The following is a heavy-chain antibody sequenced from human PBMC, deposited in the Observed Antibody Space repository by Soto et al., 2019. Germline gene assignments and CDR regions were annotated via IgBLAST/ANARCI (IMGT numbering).Heavy chain of an antibody. Sequence: PGGSLRLSCAASGCTFSSCVMRWVRQAPGKGLVWVSRVHSGGTTTTYADSVKGRFTISRDNARNTVSLQMSSLRAEDTAIYYCARGDRGGFDLWGHGTMVTVSS. CDR1: GCTFSSCV. J-gene: IGHJ3*01. D-gene: IGHD3-10*01. V-gene: IGHV3-74*01. CDR2: VHSGGTTT. CDR3: ARGDRGGFDL.